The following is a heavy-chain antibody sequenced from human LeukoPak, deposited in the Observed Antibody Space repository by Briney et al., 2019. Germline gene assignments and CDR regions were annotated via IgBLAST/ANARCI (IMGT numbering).Heavy chain of an antibody. V-gene: IGHV3-23*01. CDR2: ISGSGGTT. D-gene: IGHD6-13*01. J-gene: IGHJ4*02. Sequence: PGGSLRLSCAASGFTFSSYAMSWVRQAPGKGLEWVAVISGSGGTTYYADSVKGRFTISRDNSKNTLYLQMNGLRAEDTAVYFCAKQSAGSSTWYSLHFDYWGEGTRVTVSS. CDR3: AKQSAGSSTWYSLHFDY. CDR1: GFTFSSYA.